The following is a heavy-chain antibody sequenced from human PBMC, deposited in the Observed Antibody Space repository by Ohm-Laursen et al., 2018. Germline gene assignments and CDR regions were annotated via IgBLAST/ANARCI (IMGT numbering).Heavy chain of an antibody. J-gene: IGHJ4*02. CDR3: ATSPHDIMSSKDY. Sequence: SDTLSLTCDVSGLSISNSNWWGWIRHPPGKGLEWVGYLYYSGTTYYNPSLKSRVTMSVDTSKNQFSVKLTSVTAVDTAVYYCATSPHDIMSSKDYWGQGTLVTVSS. V-gene: IGHV4-28*01. CDR2: LYYSGTT. CDR1: GLSISNSNW. D-gene: IGHD3-9*01.